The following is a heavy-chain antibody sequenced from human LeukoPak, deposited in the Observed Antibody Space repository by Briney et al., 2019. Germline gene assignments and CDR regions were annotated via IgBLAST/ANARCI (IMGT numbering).Heavy chain of an antibody. D-gene: IGHD6-13*01. Sequence: SVRVSCKASGGTFSSYAISWVRQAPGQGLEWMGGIIPIFGTANYAQKFQGRVTITTDESTSTAYMELSSLRSEDTAVYYCVISRDIAARYWGQGTLVTVSS. CDR2: IIPIFGTA. V-gene: IGHV1-69*05. CDR3: VISRDIAARY. J-gene: IGHJ4*02. CDR1: GGTFSSYA.